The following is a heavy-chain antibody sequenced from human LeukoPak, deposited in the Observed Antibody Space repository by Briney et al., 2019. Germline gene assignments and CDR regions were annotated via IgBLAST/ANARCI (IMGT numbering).Heavy chain of an antibody. J-gene: IGHJ4*02. D-gene: IGHD6-19*01. Sequence: GFLRLSCAASGFTFSTYEMNWVRPAPGKGLEWLSYISISGNTVYYVDSVKGRFTISRDNAKNSVYLQMNSLRVEDTGVYFCARGLAVSSNYWGQGTLVTVSS. V-gene: IGHV3-48*03. CDR3: ARGLAVSSNY. CDR1: GFTFSTYE. CDR2: ISISGNTV.